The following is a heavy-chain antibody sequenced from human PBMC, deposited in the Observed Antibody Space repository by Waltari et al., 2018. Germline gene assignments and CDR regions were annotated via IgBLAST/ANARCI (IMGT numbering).Heavy chain of an antibody. Sequence: QEQLQESGPGLVKPSETLSLTCAVSGYSISSGYYWGWIRQPPGKGLEWIGSIYHSGSPYYNPSLKSRVTISVDTSKNQFSLKLSSVTAADTAVYHCVRDVSDWFDPWGQGTLVTVSS. CDR1: GYSISSGYY. V-gene: IGHV4-38-2*02. CDR3: VRDVSDWFDP. CDR2: IYHSGSP. J-gene: IGHJ5*02.